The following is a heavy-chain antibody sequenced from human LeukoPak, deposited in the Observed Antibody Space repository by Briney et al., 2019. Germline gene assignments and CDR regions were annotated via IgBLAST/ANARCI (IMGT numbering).Heavy chain of an antibody. CDR3: AKDGRVLRPRPHYYMDV. J-gene: IGHJ6*03. V-gene: IGHV1-46*01. CDR1: GYTFTGYY. D-gene: IGHD3-3*01. Sequence: ASVKVSCKASGYTFTGYYMHWVRQAPGQGLEWMGIINPSGGSTSYAQKFQGRVTVTRDMSTSTVYMELSSLRAEDTAVYYCAKDGRVLRPRPHYYMDVWGKGTTVTISS. CDR2: INPSGGST.